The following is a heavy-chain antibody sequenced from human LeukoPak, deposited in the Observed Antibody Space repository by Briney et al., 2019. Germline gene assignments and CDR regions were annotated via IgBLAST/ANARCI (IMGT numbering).Heavy chain of an antibody. D-gene: IGHD3-10*01. V-gene: IGHV3-21*01. CDR3: ARDVGGSGSYTSGMDV. CDR1: GFTFSSYS. J-gene: IGHJ6*02. Sequence: GGSLRLSCAASGFTFSSYSMNWVRQAPGKGREWVSSISSSSSYIYYADSVKGRFTISRDNAKNSLYLQMNSLRAEDTAVYYCARDVGGSGSYTSGMDVWGQGTTVTVS. CDR2: ISSSSSYI.